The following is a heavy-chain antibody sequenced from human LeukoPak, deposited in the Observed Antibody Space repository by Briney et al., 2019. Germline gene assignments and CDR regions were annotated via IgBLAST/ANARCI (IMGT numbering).Heavy chain of an antibody. J-gene: IGHJ4*02. D-gene: IGHD5-18*01. CDR2: INPNSGGT. CDR3: ARVLMDTAMVFDY. CDR1: GYTFTGYY. V-gene: IGHV1-2*02. Sequence: ASVKVSCKASGYTFTGYYMYWVRQAPGQGLEWMGWINPNSGGTNYAQKFQGRVTMTRDTSISTAYMELSRLRSDDTAVYYCARVLMDTAMVFDYWGQGTLVTVSS.